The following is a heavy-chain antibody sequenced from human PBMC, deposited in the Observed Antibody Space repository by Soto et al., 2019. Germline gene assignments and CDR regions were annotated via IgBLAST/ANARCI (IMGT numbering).Heavy chain of an antibody. Sequence: VQLVESGGGVVQPGRSLRLSCAASGFTFSSYAMSWVRQAPGKGLEWVSAISGSGGSTYYADSVKGRFTISRDNSKNTLYLQMNSLRAEDTAVYYCAKDLGPLGYDSSGYYYIWGQGTLVTVSS. J-gene: IGHJ4*02. CDR1: GFTFSSYA. CDR3: AKDLGPLGYDSSGYYYI. V-gene: IGHV3-23*04. CDR2: ISGSGGST. D-gene: IGHD3-22*01.